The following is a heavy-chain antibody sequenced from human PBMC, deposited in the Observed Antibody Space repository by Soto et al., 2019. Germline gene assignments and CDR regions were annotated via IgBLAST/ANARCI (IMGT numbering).Heavy chain of an antibody. CDR2: IVSDGSAK. V-gene: IGHV3-33*01. J-gene: IGHJ3*02. CDR3: ARDDAFGNENGFDI. CDR1: GFPFSTYG. D-gene: IGHD1-1*01. Sequence: GGSLRLSCVVSGFPFSTYGFHWVRQPPGKGLEWVAVIVSDGSAKYHADSVEGRFTISRDNSKDTLYLQMNSLRAEDTAVYYCARDDAFGNENGFDIWGQGTMVTVSS.